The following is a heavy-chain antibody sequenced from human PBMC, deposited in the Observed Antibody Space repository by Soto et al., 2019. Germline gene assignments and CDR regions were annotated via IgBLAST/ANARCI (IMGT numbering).Heavy chain of an antibody. Sequence: QVQLQESGPGLVKPSETLSLTCSVSGGSISTYYWSWIRQAPGKRLEWLGYIFHSWATNYNPSLESRVTMSVDTSKSQLSLRLTSVTAADTGVYYCARALMGSFDAFDIWGQGTTVTVSS. CDR3: ARALMGSFDAFDI. J-gene: IGHJ3*02. D-gene: IGHD3-16*01. V-gene: IGHV4-59*01. CDR1: GGSISTYY. CDR2: IFHSWAT.